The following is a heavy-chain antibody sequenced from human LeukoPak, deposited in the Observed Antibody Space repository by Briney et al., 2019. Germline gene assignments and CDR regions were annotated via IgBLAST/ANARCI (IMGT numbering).Heavy chain of an antibody. Sequence: QPGGSLRLSCTSSGFILSSFAMSWVRQPPGKGLEWVSSISSPGGNTYYADSVKGRFTISRDNSNNLVYLQMNSLRAEDTAVYYCAKTRNGYTTEYLQHWGQGTLVTVSS. CDR2: ISSPGGNT. J-gene: IGHJ1*01. V-gene: IGHV3-23*01. CDR3: AKTRNGYTTEYLQH. CDR1: GFILSSFA. D-gene: IGHD5-24*01.